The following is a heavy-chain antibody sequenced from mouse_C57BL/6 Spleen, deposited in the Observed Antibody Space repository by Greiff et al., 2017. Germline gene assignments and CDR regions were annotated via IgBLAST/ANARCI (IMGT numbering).Heavy chain of an antibody. D-gene: IGHD2-5*01. V-gene: IGHV3-6*01. CDR1: GYSITSGYY. CDR2: ISYDGSN. J-gene: IGHJ3*01. CDR3: AAYYSNYCWFAY. Sequence: EVQLVESGPGLVKPSQSLSLTCSVTGYSITSGYYWNWIRQFPGNKLEWMGYISYDGSNNYNPSLKNRISITRDTSKNQFFLKLNSVTTEDTATYYCAAYYSNYCWFAYWGQGTLVTVSA.